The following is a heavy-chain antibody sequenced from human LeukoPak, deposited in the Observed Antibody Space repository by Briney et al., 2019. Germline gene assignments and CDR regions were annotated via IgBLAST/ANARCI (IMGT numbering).Heavy chain of an antibody. J-gene: IGHJ4*02. V-gene: IGHV1-69*06. D-gene: IGHD6-13*01. CDR1: GGTFSSYA. CDR2: IIPIFGTA. Sequence: ASVKVSCKASGGTFSSYAISWVRQAPGQGLEWMGGIIPIFGTANYAQKFQGRVTITADKSTSTAYMELSSLRSEDTAVYYCARFSGYSSSWPSGDYWGQGTLLTVSS. CDR3: ARFSGYSSSWPSGDY.